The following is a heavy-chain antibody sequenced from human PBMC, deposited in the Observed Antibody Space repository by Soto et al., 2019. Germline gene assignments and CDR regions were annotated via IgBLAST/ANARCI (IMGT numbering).Heavy chain of an antibody. CDR2: IYYSGST. J-gene: IGHJ5*02. V-gene: IGHV4-59*08. CDR1: GGSTSSYY. Sequence: SETLSLTCTVSGGSTSSYYWSWIRQPPGKGLEWIGYIYYSGSTNYNPSLKSRVTKSVDTSKNQFSLKLSSVTAADTAVYYSARHRDYDILTGYFTPHTWFDPWGQGTLVTVSS. D-gene: IGHD3-9*01. CDR3: ARHRDYDILTGYFTPHTWFDP.